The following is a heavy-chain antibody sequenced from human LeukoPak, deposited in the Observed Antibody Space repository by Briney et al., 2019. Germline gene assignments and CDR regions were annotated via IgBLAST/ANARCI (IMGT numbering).Heavy chain of an antibody. CDR3: ASAGSGSGWYFDY. CDR2: ISPYNGNT. J-gene: IGHJ4*02. V-gene: IGHV1-18*01. CDR1: GYDFTSVG. D-gene: IGHD6-19*01. Sequence: ASMKVSCKASGYDFTSVGITWVRQSPEQGLEWMGWISPYNGNTRYVRKLQGRVTMTTDTSTSTAYMELRSLRFDDTAVYYCASAGSGSGWYFDYWGQGTLVTVSS.